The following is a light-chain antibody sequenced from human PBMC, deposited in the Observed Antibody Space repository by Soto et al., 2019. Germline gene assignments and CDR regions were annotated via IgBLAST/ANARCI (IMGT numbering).Light chain of an antibody. J-gene: IGKJ1*01. CDR1: QSLSSSY. CDR3: HQYGSSPWT. Sequence: EIVLTQSPGTLSLSPGERATLSCRASQSLSSSYVAWYQQKVGQPPRLLIYGASNRATGIPDRFSGSWSGTDFTLTISRLEPEDFAVYFCHQYGSSPWTFGQGTKVDIK. V-gene: IGKV3-20*01. CDR2: GAS.